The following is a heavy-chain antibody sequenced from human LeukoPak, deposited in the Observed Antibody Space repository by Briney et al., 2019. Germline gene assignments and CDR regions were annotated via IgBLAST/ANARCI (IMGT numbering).Heavy chain of an antibody. Sequence: SETLSLTCTVSGGSISSYYWSWLRQPPGKGLEGIGYIYYSGSTNYNPSLTSRVTISVDTSKNQFSLKLSSVTAADTAVYYCARDHCSSTSCYPVVDIWGQGTMVTVSS. J-gene: IGHJ3*02. CDR3: ARDHCSSTSCYPVVDI. D-gene: IGHD2-2*01. CDR1: GGSISSYY. V-gene: IGHV4-59*01. CDR2: IYYSGST.